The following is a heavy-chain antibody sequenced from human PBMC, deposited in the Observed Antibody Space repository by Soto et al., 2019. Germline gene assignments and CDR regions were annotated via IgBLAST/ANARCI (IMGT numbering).Heavy chain of an antibody. CDR3: ARTTYLESGYYYVLLPSYFDY. D-gene: IGHD3-22*01. V-gene: IGHV5-51*01. CDR1: GYSFTSYW. Sequence: GESLKISCKGSGYSFTSYWIGWVRQMPGKGLEWMGIIYPGDSDTRYSPSFQGQVTISADKSTSTAYMELSSLRSEDTAVYYCARTTYLESGYYYVLLPSYFDYWGQGTLVTVSS. J-gene: IGHJ4*02. CDR2: IYPGDSDT.